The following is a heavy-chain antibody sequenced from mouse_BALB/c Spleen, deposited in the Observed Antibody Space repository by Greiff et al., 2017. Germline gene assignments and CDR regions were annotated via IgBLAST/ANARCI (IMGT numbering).Heavy chain of an antibody. CDR1: GFNIKDTY. V-gene: IGHV14-3*02. CDR2: IDPANGNT. CDR3: ASGNYEAWFAY. D-gene: IGHD2-1*01. J-gene: IGHJ3*01. Sequence: VQLQQSGAELVKPGASVKLSCTASGFNIKDTYMHWVKQRPEQGLEWIGRIDPANGNTKYDPKFQGKATITADTSSNTAYLQLSSLTSEDTAVYYCASGNYEAWFAYWGQGTLVTVSA.